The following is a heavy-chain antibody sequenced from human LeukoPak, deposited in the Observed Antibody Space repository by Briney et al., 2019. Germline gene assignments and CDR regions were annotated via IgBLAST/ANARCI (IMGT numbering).Heavy chain of an antibody. Sequence: PSETLSLTCTVSGGSIIGFYWTWIRQPPGKGLEWIGYVHDGGSTFYNPSLKSRLSISIDTSKYQFSLRLTSMTPADTAVYYCARDSGHQFDYLGRGTLVTVSS. CDR3: ARDSGHQFDY. CDR2: VHDGGST. V-gene: IGHV4-59*01. CDR1: GGSIIGFY. J-gene: IGHJ4*02. D-gene: IGHD3-10*01.